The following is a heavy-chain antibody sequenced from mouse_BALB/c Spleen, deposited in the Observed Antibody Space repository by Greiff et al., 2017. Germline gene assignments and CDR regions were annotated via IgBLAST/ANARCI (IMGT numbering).Heavy chain of an antibody. CDR1: GFTFSSYG. Sequence: EVHLVESGGDLVKPGGSLKLSCAASGFTFSSYGMSWVRQTPDKRLEWVATISSGGSYTYYPDSVKGRFTISRDNAKNTLYLQMSSLKSEDTAMYYCARGERDSSSYGFPDYYAMDFWGQGTSVTVSS. CDR3: ARGERDSSSYGFPDYYAMDF. CDR2: ISSGGSYT. V-gene: IGHV5-6*01. D-gene: IGHD3-2*01. J-gene: IGHJ4*01.